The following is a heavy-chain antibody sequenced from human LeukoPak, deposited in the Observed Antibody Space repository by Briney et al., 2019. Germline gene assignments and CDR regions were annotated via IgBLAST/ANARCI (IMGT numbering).Heavy chain of an antibody. CDR1: GFTFSSYG. D-gene: IGHD3-22*01. V-gene: IGHV3-30*02. CDR2: IWYDGSNK. J-gene: IGHJ6*02. CDR3: AKDLHDSSGYYFYYYYGMDV. Sequence: GGSLRLSCAASGFTFSSYGMHWVRQAPGKGLEWVAVIWYDGSNKYYADSVKGRFTISRDNSKNTLYLQMNSLRAEDTAVYYCAKDLHDSSGYYFYYYYGMDVWGQGTTVTVSS.